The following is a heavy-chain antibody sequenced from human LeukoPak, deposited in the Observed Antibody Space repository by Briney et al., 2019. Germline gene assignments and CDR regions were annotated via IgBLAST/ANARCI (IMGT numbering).Heavy chain of an antibody. CDR2: INHSGST. Sequence: PSETLSLTXAVYGGSFSGYYWSWIRQPPGKGMEWIGEINHSGSTNYNPSLKSRVTISVDTSKNQFSLKLSSVTAADTAVYYCARVVDWFDPWGQGTLVTVSS. J-gene: IGHJ5*02. D-gene: IGHD2-15*01. V-gene: IGHV4-34*01. CDR1: GGSFSGYY. CDR3: ARVVDWFDP.